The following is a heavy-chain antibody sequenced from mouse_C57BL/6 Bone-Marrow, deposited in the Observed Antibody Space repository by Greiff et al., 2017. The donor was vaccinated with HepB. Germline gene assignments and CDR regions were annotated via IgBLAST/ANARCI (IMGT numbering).Heavy chain of an antibody. D-gene: IGHD2-12*01. J-gene: IGHJ3*01. Sequence: EVKLVESGGGLVKPGGSLKLSCAASGFTFSSYAMSWVRQTPEKRLEWVATISDGGSYTYYPDNVKGRFTISRDNAKNNLYLQMSHLKSEDTAMYYCARDYDGGAYWGQGTLATVSA. CDR3: ARDYDGGAY. CDR1: GFTFSSYA. CDR2: ISDGGSYT. V-gene: IGHV5-4*01.